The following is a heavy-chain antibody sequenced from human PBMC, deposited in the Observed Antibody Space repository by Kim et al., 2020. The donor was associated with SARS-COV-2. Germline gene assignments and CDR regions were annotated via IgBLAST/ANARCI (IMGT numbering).Heavy chain of an antibody. Sequence: NYAPKFQGRVTITADESTSTAYMELSSLRSEDTAVYYCAGAAYSGTAIDYWGQGTLVTVSS. CDR3: AGAAYSGTAIDY. D-gene: IGHD1-26*01. V-gene: IGHV1-69*01. J-gene: IGHJ4*02.